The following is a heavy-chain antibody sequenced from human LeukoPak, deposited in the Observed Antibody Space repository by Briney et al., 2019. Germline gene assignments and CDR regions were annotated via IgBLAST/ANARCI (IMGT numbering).Heavy chain of an antibody. CDR2: INHSGST. J-gene: IGHJ5*02. D-gene: IGHD6-19*01. V-gene: IGHV4-34*01. Sequence: SETLSLTCAVYGGSFSGYYWSWIRQPPGKGLEWIGEINHSGSTNYNPSLKSRVTISVDTSKNQFSLKLSSVTAADTAVYYCARSPRIAVAGRRSWFDPWGRGTLVTVSS. CDR1: GGSFSGYY. CDR3: ARSPRIAVAGRRSWFDP.